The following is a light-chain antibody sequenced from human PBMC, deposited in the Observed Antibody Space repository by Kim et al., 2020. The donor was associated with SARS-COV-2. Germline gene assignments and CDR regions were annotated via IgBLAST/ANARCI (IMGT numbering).Light chain of an antibody. CDR2: DVS. J-gene: IGLJ3*02. V-gene: IGLV2-14*01. CDR3: SSYTSSSWV. Sequence: QSALTQPASVSGSPGQSITISCTGTSSDVGGYNYVSWYQQHPGKAPKLMIYDVSKRPSGVSNRFSGSKSGNTASLTISGLQAEDEAAYYCSSYTSSSWVFGGGTKVTVL. CDR1: SSDVGGYNY.